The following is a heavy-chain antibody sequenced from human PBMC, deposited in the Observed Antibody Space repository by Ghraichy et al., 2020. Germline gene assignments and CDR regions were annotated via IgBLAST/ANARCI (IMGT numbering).Heavy chain of an antibody. Sequence: GGSLRLSCAASGFTFSTYAMSWVRQAPGKGLEWVSAISGSGGSPYYADPVKGRFTISRDNSKNTLYLQMNSMRVDETAVYYCAKGRVTGAIASFDCWGQGALVTVSS. CDR1: GFTFSTYA. V-gene: IGHV3-23*01. D-gene: IGHD2-21*02. CDR2: ISGSGGSP. J-gene: IGHJ4*02. CDR3: AKGRVTGAIASFDC.